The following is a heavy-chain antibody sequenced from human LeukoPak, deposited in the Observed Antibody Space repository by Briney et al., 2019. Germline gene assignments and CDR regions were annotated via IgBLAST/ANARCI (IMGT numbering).Heavy chain of an antibody. J-gene: IGHJ3*02. CDR2: TSGSGGST. CDR3: ARGGSYLSAFDI. Sequence: SGGSLRLSCAASGFTFSSYGMSWVRQAPGKGLEWVSATSGSGGSTFYADSVKGRFTISRDNSKNTLYLQMNSLRAEDTAVYYCARGGSYLSAFDIWGQGTMVTVSS. CDR1: GFTFSSYG. D-gene: IGHD1-26*01. V-gene: IGHV3-23*01.